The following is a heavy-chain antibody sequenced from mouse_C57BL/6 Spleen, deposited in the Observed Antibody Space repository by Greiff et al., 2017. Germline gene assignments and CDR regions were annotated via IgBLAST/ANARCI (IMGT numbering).Heavy chain of an antibody. J-gene: IGHJ2*01. D-gene: IGHD2-3*01. CDR3: AKAHYDGYEDY. V-gene: IGHV1-69*01. CDR2: IDPSDSYT. CDR1: GYTFTSYW. Sequence: VQLQQSGAELVMPGASVKLSCKASGYTFTSYWMHWVKQRPGQGLEWIGEIDPSDSYTNYNQKFKGKSTLTVDKSSSTAYMQLSSLTSEDSAVYYCAKAHYDGYEDYWGQGTTLTVSS.